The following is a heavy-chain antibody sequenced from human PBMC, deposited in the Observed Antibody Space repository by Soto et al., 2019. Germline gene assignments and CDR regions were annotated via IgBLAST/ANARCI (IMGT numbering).Heavy chain of an antibody. CDR1: GFTFSSYW. D-gene: IGHD4-17*01. CDR3: AREGTDYGDPFDY. V-gene: IGHV3-74*01. Sequence: EVQLVESGGGLVQPGGSLRLSCAASGFTFSSYWMHWVRQAPGKVLVWVSRINSDGSSTSYADSVKGRFTISRDNAKNTLYLQMNSLRAEDTAVYYCAREGTDYGDPFDYWGQGTLVTVSS. CDR2: INSDGSST. J-gene: IGHJ4*02.